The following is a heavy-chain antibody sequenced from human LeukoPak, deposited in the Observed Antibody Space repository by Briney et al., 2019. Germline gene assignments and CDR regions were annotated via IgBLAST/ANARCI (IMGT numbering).Heavy chain of an antibody. CDR2: IYSGGST. Sequence: GGPLRLSCAASGFTVSSNYMSWVRQAPGRGLEWVSVIYSGGSTYYADSVKGRFTISRDNSKNTLYLQMNSLRAEDTAVYYCAREASSSWDPYFDYWGQGTLVTVSS. J-gene: IGHJ4*02. CDR1: GFTVSSNY. D-gene: IGHD6-13*01. CDR3: AREASSSWDPYFDY. V-gene: IGHV3-66*01.